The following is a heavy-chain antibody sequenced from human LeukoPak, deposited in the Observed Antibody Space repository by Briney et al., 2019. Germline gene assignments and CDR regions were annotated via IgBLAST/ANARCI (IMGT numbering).Heavy chain of an antibody. CDR3: AKDVSPSGWYLDS. CDR2: ITASGSST. D-gene: IGHD2-15*01. V-gene: IGHV3-23*01. J-gene: IGHJ4*02. CDR1: GFTFSSYA. Sequence: PGGSLRLACAASGFTFSSYAMTWVRQAPGKGLDWVATITASGSSTFHADSVKGRFTISRDNSKNTLYLLVDSLRAEDTAIYYCAKDVSPSGWYLDSWGQGVPVTVSS.